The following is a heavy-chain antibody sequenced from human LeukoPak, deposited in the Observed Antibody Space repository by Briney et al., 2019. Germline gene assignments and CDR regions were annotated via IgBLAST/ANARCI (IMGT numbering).Heavy chain of an antibody. CDR1: GGSFSGYY. CDR2: INHSGST. J-gene: IGHJ6*02. CDR3: ASGFEYAGYGMDV. D-gene: IGHD2-8*01. Sequence: SETLSLTCAVYGGSFSGYYWSWIRQPPGEGLEWIGEINHSGSTNYNPSLKSRVTISVDTSKNQFSLKLSSVTAADTAVYYCASGFEYAGYGMDVWGQGTTVTVSS. V-gene: IGHV4-34*01.